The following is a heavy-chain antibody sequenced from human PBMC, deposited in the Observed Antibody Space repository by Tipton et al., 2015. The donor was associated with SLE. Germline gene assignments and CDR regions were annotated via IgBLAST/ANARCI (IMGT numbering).Heavy chain of an antibody. D-gene: IGHD5-18*01. V-gene: IGHV4-61*02. Sequence: LRLSCTVSGGSISSGSYYWSWIRQPAGKGLEWIGRIYTSGSTNYNPSLKSRVTISVDTSKNQFSLRLSSVTAADTAVYYCARAKDTSDAFDLWGQGTMVIVS. CDR3: ARAKDTSDAFDL. J-gene: IGHJ3*01. CDR1: GGSISSGSYY. CDR2: IYTSGST.